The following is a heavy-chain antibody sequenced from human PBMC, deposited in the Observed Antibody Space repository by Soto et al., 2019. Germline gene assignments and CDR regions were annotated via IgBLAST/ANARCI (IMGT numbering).Heavy chain of an antibody. CDR2: IYYSGST. CDR1: GGSVSSGSYY. J-gene: IGHJ4*02. D-gene: IGHD3-22*01. CDR3: ARSDVIVKFLDY. V-gene: IGHV4-61*01. Sequence: SETLSLTCTVSGGSVSSGSYYWSWIRQPPGKGLEWIGYIYYSGSTNYDPSLKSRVTISVDTSKNQFSLKLSSVTAAETAVYYCARSDVIVKFLDYWGQGTLVTVSS.